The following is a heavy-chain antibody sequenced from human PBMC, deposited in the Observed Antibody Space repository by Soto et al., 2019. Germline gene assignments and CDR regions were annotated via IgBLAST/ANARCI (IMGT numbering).Heavy chain of an antibody. D-gene: IGHD3-10*01. CDR3: AKSRSSFFYYGLDV. CDR1: GFTFSRFP. Sequence: GGSLRLSCAASGFTFSRFPMSWVRQAPGKGLEWVSGFGGGAGRTFYADSVKGRCTISRDTSKDTLFLQLNSLTAEDTGVYYCAKSRSSFFYYGLDVWGQGTTVTVSS. V-gene: IGHV3-23*01. CDR2: FGGGAGRT. J-gene: IGHJ6*02.